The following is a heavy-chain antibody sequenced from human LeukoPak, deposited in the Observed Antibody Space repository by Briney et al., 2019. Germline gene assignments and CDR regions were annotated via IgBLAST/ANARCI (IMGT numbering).Heavy chain of an antibody. V-gene: IGHV4-39*02. Sequence: SETLSLTCTVSGGSISSSSYYWGWIRQPPGKGLEWIGSIYYSGSTYYNPSLKSRVTISVDTSKDQFSLKLSSVTAADTAVYYCAREHIVLMVYASNWFDPWGQGTLVTVSS. CDR2: IYYSGST. CDR3: AREHIVLMVYASNWFDP. CDR1: GGSISSSSYY. D-gene: IGHD2-8*01. J-gene: IGHJ5*02.